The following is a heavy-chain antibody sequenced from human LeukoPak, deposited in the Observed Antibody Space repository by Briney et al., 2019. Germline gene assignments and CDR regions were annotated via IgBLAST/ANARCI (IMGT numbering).Heavy chain of an antibody. D-gene: IGHD3-22*01. Sequence: ASLKVSCKASGYTFIGYYIHWVRQAPGQGLEWMGWINPNSGGTNYAQKFQGRVTMTRDTSISTAYMELSRLTSDDTAFYYCARVKNYYDSSGSLYYFDYWGQGTLVTVSS. V-gene: IGHV1-2*02. CDR2: INPNSGGT. J-gene: IGHJ4*02. CDR3: ARVKNYYDSSGSLYYFDY. CDR1: GYTFIGYY.